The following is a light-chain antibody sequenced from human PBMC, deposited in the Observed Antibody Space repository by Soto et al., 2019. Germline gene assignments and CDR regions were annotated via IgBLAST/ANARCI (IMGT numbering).Light chain of an antibody. CDR1: QSVDSAF. V-gene: IGKV3-20*01. J-gene: IGKJ1*01. CDR3: QQYASSLT. CDR2: GAY. Sequence: EIVLTQSPGSLSLSLGERATLSCRASQSVDSAFFAWYQQKTGQPPRLLMYGAYRRATGIPARFSGSGSGTDVTLPISRLEPEDFAVYYCQQYASSLTFGQGTKVEI.